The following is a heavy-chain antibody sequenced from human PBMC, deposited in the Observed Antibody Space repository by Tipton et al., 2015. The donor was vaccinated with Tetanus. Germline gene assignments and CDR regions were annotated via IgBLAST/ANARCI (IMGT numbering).Heavy chain of an antibody. CDR2: ISYSGST. D-gene: IGHD3-3*01. J-gene: IGHJ4*02. CDR1: GGAISSDPYQ. Sequence: TLSFTCSVSGGAISSDPYQWNWIRQPPGKGLEWLAYISYSGSTNSNYALKSRITISRDTSKNQISLKLTSVTAADTAVYYCARANYNFPKKGPFDSWGQGTLVIVSS. CDR3: ARANYNFPKKGPFDS. V-gene: IGHV4-61*01.